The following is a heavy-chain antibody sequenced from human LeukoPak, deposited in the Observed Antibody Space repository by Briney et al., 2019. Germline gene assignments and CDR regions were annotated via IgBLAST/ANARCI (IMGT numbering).Heavy chain of an antibody. Sequence: GSLRLSCSASGFTFSTYWMSWVRQAPGKGLEWIGEINHSGSTYYNPSLKSRVTISVDTSKNQFSLKLSSVTAADTAVYYCARGSYDYVWGSYRYTYVFDYWGQGTLVTVSS. CDR3: ARGSYDYVWGSYRYTYVFDY. D-gene: IGHD3-16*02. CDR1: GFTFSTYW. V-gene: IGHV4-34*01. J-gene: IGHJ4*02. CDR2: INHSGST.